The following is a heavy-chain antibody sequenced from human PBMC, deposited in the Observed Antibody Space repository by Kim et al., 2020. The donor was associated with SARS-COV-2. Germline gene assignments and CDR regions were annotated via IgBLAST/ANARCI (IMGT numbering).Heavy chain of an antibody. Sequence: GGSLRLSCAASGFTFSGSSMHWVRQAPGKGLEWDGRIKNKANSYATAYAASVKGRFTISRDDSENTAYLQMNSLKTEDTAVYYCTRHFGDYMFNYWGQGTLVTVSS. CDR2: IKNKANSYAT. V-gene: IGHV3-73*01. CDR3: TRHFGDYMFNY. D-gene: IGHD4-4*01. CDR1: GFTFSGSS. J-gene: IGHJ4*02.